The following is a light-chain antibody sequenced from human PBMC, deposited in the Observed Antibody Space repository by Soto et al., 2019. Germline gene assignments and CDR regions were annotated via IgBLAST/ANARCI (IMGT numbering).Light chain of an antibody. CDR1: TSSIGRNY. CDR2: INN. J-gene: IGLJ1*01. CDR3: AAWDDTLNGYV. Sequence: QSVLTQPPSASGTPGQRVTISCSGGTSSIGRNYVYWYQQLPGTAPKLVIYINNQRPSGVPDRFSGSKSGTSASLAISGLQSGDEADYYCAAWDDTLNGYVFGTGTKVTVL. V-gene: IGLV1-44*01.